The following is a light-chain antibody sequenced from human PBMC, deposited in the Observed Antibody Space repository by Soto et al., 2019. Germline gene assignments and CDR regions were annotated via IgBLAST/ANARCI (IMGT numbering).Light chain of an antibody. CDR2: GAS. CDR3: QQXHNWPPIT. J-gene: IGKJ5*01. Sequence: EIVLTQSPATLSLSPWERATLSCRASQFVSSNLAWYQQKPGQAPRLLIYGASTRATGIPARFSGSGSGTEFTLTISNLQSEDFAVYFCQQXHNWPPITCGQGTRLEIK. V-gene: IGKV3D-15*01. CDR1: QFVSSN.